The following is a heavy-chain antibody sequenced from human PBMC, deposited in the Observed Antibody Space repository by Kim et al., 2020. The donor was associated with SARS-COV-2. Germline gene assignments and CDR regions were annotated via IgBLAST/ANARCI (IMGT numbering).Heavy chain of an antibody. CDR3: AALGQQLGHYRYSLDV. V-gene: IGHV3-30*02. CDR2: IWYNGREK. Sequence: GGSLRLSCTASGFTFSSYGMHWVRQAPGKGLEWVAIIWYNGREKYYGDSVKGRFTISRDNSKNTVSLQMNNVREEDTAVYYCAALGQQLGHYRYSLDVWGQGTTVTVSS. CDR1: GFTFSSYG. J-gene: IGHJ6*02. D-gene: IGHD6-13*01.